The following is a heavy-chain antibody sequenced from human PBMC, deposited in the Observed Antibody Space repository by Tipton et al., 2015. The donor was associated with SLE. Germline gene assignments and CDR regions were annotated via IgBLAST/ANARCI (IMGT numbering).Heavy chain of an antibody. D-gene: IGHD3-10*01. CDR1: GGSISSGGHY. Sequence: TLSLTCTVSGGSISSGGHYWSWTRQRPGKGLEWIGYIFYSGSAYYNPSLESRVTISVDRSKNQFSLKLSSVTAADTAVYYCARDSITMVQGDTVSLSWLDPWGQGTLVTVSS. CDR3: ARDSITMVQGDTVSLSWLDP. V-gene: IGHV4-31*03. J-gene: IGHJ5*02. CDR2: IFYSGSA.